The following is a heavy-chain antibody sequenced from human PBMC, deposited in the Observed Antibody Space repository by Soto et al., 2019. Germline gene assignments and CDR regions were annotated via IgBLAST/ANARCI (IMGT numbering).Heavy chain of an antibody. J-gene: IGHJ4*02. CDR3: ARARQPALRGILQYYFDY. CDR2: IIPIFGTA. D-gene: IGHD2-2*02. Sequence: QVQLVQSGAEVKKPGSSVKVSCKASGGTFSSYAISWVRQAPGQGLEWMGGIIPIFGTANYAQKFQGRVTITADESTSTAYMDLSSLRSEDTAVYYCARARQPALRGILQYYFDYWGQGTLVTVSS. V-gene: IGHV1-69*12. CDR1: GGTFSSYA.